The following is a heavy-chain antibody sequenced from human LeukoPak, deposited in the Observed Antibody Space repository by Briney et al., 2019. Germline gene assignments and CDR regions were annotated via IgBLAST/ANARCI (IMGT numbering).Heavy chain of an antibody. CDR1: GGSFSGYY. J-gene: IGHJ4*02. CDR3: ARDYGWNSSTFFDY. CDR2: INHSGST. V-gene: IGHV4-34*01. D-gene: IGHD1-7*01. Sequence: SETLSLTCAVYGGSFSGYYWSWIRQPPGQGLEWIGEINHSGSTNYNPSLKSRVTISVDTSKNQFSLKLSSVTAADTAVYYCARDYGWNSSTFFDYWGQGTLVTVSS.